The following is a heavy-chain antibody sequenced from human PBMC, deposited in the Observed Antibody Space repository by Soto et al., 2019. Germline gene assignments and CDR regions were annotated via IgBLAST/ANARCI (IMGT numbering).Heavy chain of an antibody. CDR3: ARDVWEGYYDSSGYWPI. D-gene: IGHD3-22*01. Sequence: QVQLVQSGAEVKKPGASVKVSCKASGYTFTSYGISWVRQAPGQGLEWMGWISAYNGNTNYAQKLKGRVTMTTDTSTSTAYMELRSLRSDDTAVYYCARDVWEGYYDSSGYWPIWGQGTLVTVSS. CDR1: GYTFTSYG. J-gene: IGHJ4*02. CDR2: ISAYNGNT. V-gene: IGHV1-18*04.